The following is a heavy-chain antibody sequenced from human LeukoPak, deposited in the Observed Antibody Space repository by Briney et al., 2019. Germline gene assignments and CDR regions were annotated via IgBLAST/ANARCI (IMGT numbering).Heavy chain of an antibody. CDR2: INPDGTII. Sequence: GGSLRLSCVASGFTYTNYWMHWFRQVSGKGPVWVSRINPDGTIIDYADFVKGRFTISRDNAKNSLYLQMNSLRAEDTAVYFCAREAYMDVWGKGTTVTVSS. V-gene: IGHV3-74*01. J-gene: IGHJ6*03. CDR3: AREAYMDV. CDR1: GFTYTNYW.